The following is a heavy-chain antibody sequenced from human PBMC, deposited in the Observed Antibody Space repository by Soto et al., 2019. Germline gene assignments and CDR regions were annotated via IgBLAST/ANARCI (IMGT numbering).Heavy chain of an antibody. J-gene: IGHJ3*02. Sequence: VQLVQSGAEVKKPGESLKISGKGSEFSFNTYWIAWVRQRPGEGLKWMGIIYPDDSRTTYSPSFQGQVTISADKSINTAYLQWSSLKASDTAMYYCTRDLDYGGNSEDFDSWGQGTRVTVSS. CDR1: EFSFNTYW. V-gene: IGHV5-51*03. CDR3: TRDLDYGGNSEDFDS. CDR2: IYPDDSRT. D-gene: IGHD4-17*01.